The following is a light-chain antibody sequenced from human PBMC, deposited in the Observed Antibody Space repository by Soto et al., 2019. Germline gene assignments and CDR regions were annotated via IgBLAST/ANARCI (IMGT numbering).Light chain of an antibody. J-gene: IGKJ4*01. CDR3: HQYATDPLT. Sequence: EIVLTQSPGTLSLSPGDRATLSCRASQSVGRDYLAWFQHKGGQAPRLLVHGASNRSTGIPGRFSGSGSGTDFTLIISRLEPEDFAVYYCHQYATDPLTFGGGTKVEI. CDR1: QSVGRDY. V-gene: IGKV3-20*01. CDR2: GAS.